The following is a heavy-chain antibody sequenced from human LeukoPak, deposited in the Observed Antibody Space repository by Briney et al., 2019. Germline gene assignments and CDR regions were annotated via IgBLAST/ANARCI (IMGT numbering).Heavy chain of an antibody. Sequence: SETLSLTCTVSGGSISSGSYYWSWIRQPAGKGLEWIGRIYTSGSTNYNPSLKSRVTISVDTSKNQFSLKLSSVTAADTAVYYCAREWDSSSWYSKGGYYYMDVWGKGTTVTVSS. V-gene: IGHV4-61*02. CDR1: GGSISSGSYY. CDR2: IYTSGST. D-gene: IGHD6-13*01. J-gene: IGHJ6*03. CDR3: AREWDSSSWYSKGGYYYMDV.